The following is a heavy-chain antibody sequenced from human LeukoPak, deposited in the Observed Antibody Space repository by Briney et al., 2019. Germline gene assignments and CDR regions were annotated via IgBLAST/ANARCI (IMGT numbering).Heavy chain of an antibody. D-gene: IGHD2-2*01. CDR2: ISSSSSYI. CDR3: ARDLGSYQPDAFDI. J-gene: IGHJ3*02. V-gene: IGHV3-21*01. CDR1: GFTFSSYS. Sequence: GGSLRLSCAASGFTFSSYSMNWVRQAPGKGLEWVSCISSSSSYIYYGDSVKGRFTISRDNSKNTLYLQMNSLRAEDTAVYYCARDLGSYQPDAFDIWGQGTMVTVSS.